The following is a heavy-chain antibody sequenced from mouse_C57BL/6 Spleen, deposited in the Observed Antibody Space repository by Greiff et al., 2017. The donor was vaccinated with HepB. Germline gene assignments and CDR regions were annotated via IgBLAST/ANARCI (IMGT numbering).Heavy chain of an antibody. CDR1: GYTFTSYW. V-gene: IGHV1-64*01. CDR3: ARLDSSGFYAMDY. Sequence: VQLQQPGAELVKPGASVKLSCKASGYTFTSYWMHWVKQRPGQGLEWIGMIHPNSGSTNYNEKFKSKATLTVDKSSSTAYMQLSSLTSEDSAVYYCARLDSSGFYAMDYWGQGTSVTVSS. D-gene: IGHD3-2*02. CDR2: IHPNSGST. J-gene: IGHJ4*01.